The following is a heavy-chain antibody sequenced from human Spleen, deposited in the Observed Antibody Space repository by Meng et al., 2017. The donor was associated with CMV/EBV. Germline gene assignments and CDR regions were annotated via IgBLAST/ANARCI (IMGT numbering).Heavy chain of an antibody. CDR1: GFTFSSYW. J-gene: IGHJ5*02. D-gene: IGHD6-13*01. CDR3: ARAAGWFDP. CDR2: IKQDGSDK. Sequence: GESLKISCAASGFTFSSYWMSWVRQTPGKGLEWVANIKQDGSDKNYVDSVKGRFTITRDNTKNSLYLQMYSLRAEDTAVYYCARAAGWFDPWGQGPLVTVSS. V-gene: IGHV3-7*01.